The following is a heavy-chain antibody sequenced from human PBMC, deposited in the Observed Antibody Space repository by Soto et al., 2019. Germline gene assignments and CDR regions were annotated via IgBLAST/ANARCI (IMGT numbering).Heavy chain of an antibody. D-gene: IGHD6-19*01. V-gene: IGHV4-59*02. Sequence: ETLSLTCTVSGGSVTGFYWSWIRQPPGKGLEWIGYIFHSGSSNYNPSLKSRVTISVDTSKSQISLRLTSVTAADTAVYYCARATGLGVAHIDYWGQGTLVTVSS. CDR3: ARATGLGVAHIDY. CDR2: IFHSGSS. J-gene: IGHJ4*02. CDR1: GGSVTGFY.